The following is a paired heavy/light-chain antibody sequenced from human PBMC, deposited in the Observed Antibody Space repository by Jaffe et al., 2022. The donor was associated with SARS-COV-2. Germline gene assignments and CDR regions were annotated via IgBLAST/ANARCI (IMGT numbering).Light chain of an antibody. CDR3: QSYDSDLRSYV. CDR2: DDS. Sequence: QSVLTQPPSVSGAPGQRVTISCAGGSSNIGAGYNVHWHQQLPGTAPKPLISDDSDRPSGVPDRFSGSKSDTSASLVITGLQAEDEADYYCQSYDSDLRSYVFGSGTKVTVL. V-gene: IGLV1-40*01. J-gene: IGLJ1*01. CDR1: SSNIGAGYN.
Heavy chain of an antibody. V-gene: IGHV5-51*01. D-gene: IGHD1-26*01. J-gene: IGHJ4*02. CDR2: IYPGDSDT. CDR1: GYSFTSYW. Sequence: EVQLVQSGAELKKPGEPLKISCEGSGYSFTSYWIGWVRQVPGKGLEWMGIIYPGDSDTRYSPSFQGQVTISADKSISTAYLQWHNLTTSDTAIYYCARHTWEKLLVDSWGQGTLVTVSS. CDR3: ARHTWEKLLVDS.